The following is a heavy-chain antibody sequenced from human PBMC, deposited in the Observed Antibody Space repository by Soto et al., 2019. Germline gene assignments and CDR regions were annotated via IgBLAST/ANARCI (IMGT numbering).Heavy chain of an antibody. CDR2: ISYDGSNK. Sequence: SLRLSCAASGFTFSSYGMHWVRQAPGKGLEWVAVISYDGSNKYYADSVKGRFTISRDNSKNTLYLQMNSLRAEDTAVYYCAKDLAANYYYYGMDVWGQGTTVTVSS. V-gene: IGHV3-30*18. CDR3: AKDLAANYYYYGMDV. D-gene: IGHD6-25*01. J-gene: IGHJ6*02. CDR1: GFTFSSYG.